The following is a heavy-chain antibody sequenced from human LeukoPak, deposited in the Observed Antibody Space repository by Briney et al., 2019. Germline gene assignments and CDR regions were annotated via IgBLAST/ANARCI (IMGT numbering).Heavy chain of an antibody. CDR3: ARFLATWDYYYMDV. CDR2: IGGSGSFI. D-gene: IGHD3-3*01. CDR1: GFTFSSCA. J-gene: IGHJ6*03. Sequence: PGGSLRLSCAASGFTFSSCAMSWVRQAPGKGLEWVASIGGSGSFIYYAESVKGRFTISRDNAKNSVYLQLSSLRVEDTAVYYCARFLATWDYYYMDVWGTGTTVIVSS. V-gene: IGHV3-48*01.